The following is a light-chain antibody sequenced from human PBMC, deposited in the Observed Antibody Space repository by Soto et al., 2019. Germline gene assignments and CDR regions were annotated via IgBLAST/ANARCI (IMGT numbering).Light chain of an antibody. J-gene: IGKJ5*01. Sequence: EIVMTQSPSTLSVSPGDRATLPCRASQSFSSNLAWYQQKPGQAPRLLIYGASTRATGIPDRFSGGGSGTEFTLTSSSLKSEDVAVYYCQQYNNWPITFGQGTRLEI. CDR3: QQYNNWPIT. V-gene: IGKV3-15*01. CDR2: GAS. CDR1: QSFSSN.